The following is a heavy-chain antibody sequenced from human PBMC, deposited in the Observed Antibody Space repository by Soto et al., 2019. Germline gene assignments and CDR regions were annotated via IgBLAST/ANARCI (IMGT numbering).Heavy chain of an antibody. D-gene: IGHD6-19*01. CDR3: AKERSSGWSFDY. V-gene: IGHV3-64*04. Sequence: PGGSLRHSCSASGLTFSSYAMRWVRQATGKGLEYVSVITSNGGSTYYADSVKGRFTVSRDNSKNTLYLQMNSLRAEDTAVFYCAKERSSGWSFDYWGQGTLVTVSS. CDR1: GLTFSSYA. J-gene: IGHJ4*02. CDR2: ITSNGGST.